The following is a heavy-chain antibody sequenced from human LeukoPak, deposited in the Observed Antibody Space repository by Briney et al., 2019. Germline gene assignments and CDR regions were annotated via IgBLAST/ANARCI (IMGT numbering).Heavy chain of an antibody. CDR1: GDSISNYY. V-gene: IGHV4-59*01. Sequence: SETLSLTCTVSGDSISNYYWSWIRQPPGKGLEWIGYFSSSGSTNYNPSLESRVTISVDTSKNQFSLKVTSVTAADTAIYYCARAVGVTNGLFDYWGPGTLVTVSS. CDR2: FSSSGST. D-gene: IGHD1-26*01. J-gene: IGHJ4*02. CDR3: ARAVGVTNGLFDY.